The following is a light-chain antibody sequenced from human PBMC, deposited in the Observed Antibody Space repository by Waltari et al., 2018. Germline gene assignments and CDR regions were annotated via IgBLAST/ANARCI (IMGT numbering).Light chain of an antibody. Sequence: SYVLTQPPSVSVAPGKAARLTCGGNSIGSRSVHWNQQKPGQAPVLVIYYDSGMPSGIPERISGSKSGNTATLTIRRVEAGDEAAYYCQLWESGSDRVVCGGGTKLTVL. J-gene: IGLJ2*01. CDR2: YDS. CDR1: SIGSRS. CDR3: QLWESGSDRVV. V-gene: IGLV3-21*01.